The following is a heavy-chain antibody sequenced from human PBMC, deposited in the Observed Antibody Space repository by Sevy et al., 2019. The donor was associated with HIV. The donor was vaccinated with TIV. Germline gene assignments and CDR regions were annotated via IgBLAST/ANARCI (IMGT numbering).Heavy chain of an antibody. Sequence: GGSLRLSCAASGFTFSSYGMHWVRQAPGKGLEWVALISYDGSNKYYADSVKGRLTISRANSKNTLYLQMNSLRAEDTAVYYCAKDLGSSSYLDYWGQGALVTVSS. D-gene: IGHD6-6*01. CDR2: ISYDGSNK. V-gene: IGHV3-30*18. J-gene: IGHJ4*02. CDR3: AKDLGSSSYLDY. CDR1: GFTFSSYG.